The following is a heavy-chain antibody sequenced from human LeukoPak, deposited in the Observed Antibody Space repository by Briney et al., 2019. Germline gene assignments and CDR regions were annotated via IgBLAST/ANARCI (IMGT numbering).Heavy chain of an antibody. D-gene: IGHD3-3*01. CDR3: VKSRDFWSGYYNYYYYGMDV. V-gene: IGHV3-23*01. CDR2: ISGSGGST. Sequence: GGSLRLSCAASGFTFSSYAMSWVRQAPGKGLEWVSAISGSGGSTYYADSVKGRFTISRDNSKNTLYLQMNGLRAEDTAVYYCVKSRDFWSGYYNYYYYGMDVWGQGTTVTVSS. J-gene: IGHJ6*02. CDR1: GFTFSSYA.